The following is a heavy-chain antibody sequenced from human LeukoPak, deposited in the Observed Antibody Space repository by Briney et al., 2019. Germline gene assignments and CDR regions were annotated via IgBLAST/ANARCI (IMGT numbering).Heavy chain of an antibody. Sequence: TGGFLRLSCAASGFSFSNYAMHWVRQAPGKGLEWVAVISYDGSNKYYADSVKGRFTISRDNSKNTLDLQMNSLRAEDTAVYYCARAGGSSTWYVWYFQHWGQGTLVTVSS. CDR2: ISYDGSNK. D-gene: IGHD6-13*01. CDR3: ARAGGSSTWYVWYFQH. J-gene: IGHJ1*01. V-gene: IGHV3-30-3*01. CDR1: GFSFSNYA.